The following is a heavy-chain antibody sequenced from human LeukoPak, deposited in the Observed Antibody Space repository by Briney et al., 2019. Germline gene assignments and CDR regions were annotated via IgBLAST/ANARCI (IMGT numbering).Heavy chain of an antibody. D-gene: IGHD5-12*01. V-gene: IGHV3-21*01. CDR1: GFTLSSHS. J-gene: IGHJ4*02. CDR2: ISSSSNI. CDR3: ASQGSGYDSPIDH. Sequence: GGSLRLSCAASGFTLSSHSMNWVRQAPGKGLEWVSSISSSSNIYYADSVKGRFTISRDNARNSLYLQMNSLRAEDTAVYYCASQGSGYDSPIDHWGQGTLVTVSS.